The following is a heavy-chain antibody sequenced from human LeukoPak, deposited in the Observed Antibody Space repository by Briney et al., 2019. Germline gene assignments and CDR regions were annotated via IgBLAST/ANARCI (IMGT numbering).Heavy chain of an antibody. CDR1: GGSFSGYY. J-gene: IGHJ4*02. D-gene: IGHD1-20*01. CDR3: ARGVNWNYVDY. CDR2: INHSGST. Sequence: SETLSLTCAVYGGSFSGYYWSWIRQPPGEGLEWIGEINHSGSTNYNPSLKSRVTISVDTSKNQFSLKLSSVTAADTAVYYCARGVNWNYVDYWGQGTLVTVSS. V-gene: IGHV4-34*01.